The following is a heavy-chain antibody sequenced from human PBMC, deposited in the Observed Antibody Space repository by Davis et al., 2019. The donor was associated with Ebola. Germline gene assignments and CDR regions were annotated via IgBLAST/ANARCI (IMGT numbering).Heavy chain of an antibody. CDR1: GGTFSSYA. J-gene: IGHJ6*02. Sequence: SVKVSCKASGGTFSSYAISWVRQAPGQGLEWMGRIIPILGIANYAQKFQGRVTITADKSTSTAYMELSSLRSEDTAVYYCAREDGDYVSYYYYGMDVGAKGPRSPSP. D-gene: IGHD4-17*01. CDR2: IIPILGIA. V-gene: IGHV1-69*04. CDR3: AREDGDYVSYYYYGMDV.